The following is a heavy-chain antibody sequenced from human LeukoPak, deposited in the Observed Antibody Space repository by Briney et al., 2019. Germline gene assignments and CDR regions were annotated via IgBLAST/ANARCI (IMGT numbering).Heavy chain of an antibody. Sequence: GGSLRLSCVVSGLTVSSNYMSWVRQAPGKGLEWVSVIYSGGTTNYADSVKGRFLVYRDNSKNTLYLQMNSLRTEDTAVYYCASKLTTGYWGQGTLVTVSS. CDR2: IYSGGTT. CDR3: ASKLTTGY. D-gene: IGHD4-17*01. CDR1: GLTVSSNY. J-gene: IGHJ4*02. V-gene: IGHV3-66*01.